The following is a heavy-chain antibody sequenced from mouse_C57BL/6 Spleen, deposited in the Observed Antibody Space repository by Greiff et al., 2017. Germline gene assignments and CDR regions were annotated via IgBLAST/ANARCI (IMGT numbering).Heavy chain of an antibody. CDR1: GFTFSSYA. D-gene: IGHD2-4*01. J-gene: IGHJ1*03. Sequence: EVKLVESGGGLVKPGGSLKLSCAASGFTFSSYAMSWVRQTPEKRLGWVATISDGGSYTYYPDNVKGRFTISRDNAKNNLYLQMSHLKSEDTAMYYCARSMITTWYFDVWGTGTTVTVSS. V-gene: IGHV5-4*03. CDR3: ARSMITTWYFDV. CDR2: ISDGGSYT.